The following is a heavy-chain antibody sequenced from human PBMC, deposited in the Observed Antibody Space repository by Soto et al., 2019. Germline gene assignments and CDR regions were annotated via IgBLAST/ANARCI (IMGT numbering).Heavy chain of an antibody. Sequence: SVKVSCKACGGTFSSYAISWVRQAPGQGLEWMGGIIPIFGTANYARKFQGRVTITADESTSTAYMELSSLRSEDTAVYYCARDTFAYYYYYGMDVWGQGTTVTVS. CDR2: IIPIFGTA. J-gene: IGHJ6*02. CDR1: GGTFSSYA. V-gene: IGHV1-69*13. D-gene: IGHD3-16*01. CDR3: ARDTFAYYYYYGMDV.